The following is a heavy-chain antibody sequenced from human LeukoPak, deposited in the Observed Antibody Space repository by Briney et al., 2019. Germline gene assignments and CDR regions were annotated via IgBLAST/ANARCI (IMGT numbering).Heavy chain of an antibody. J-gene: IGHJ4*02. CDR1: GFTFSSYA. V-gene: IGHV4-59*08. CDR2: IYYSGST. CDR3: ARSTRYCSGGSCYSTDFDY. Sequence: GSLRLSCAASGFTFSSYAMSWVRQPPGKGLEWIGYIYYSGSTNYNPSLKSRVTISVDTSKNQFSLKLSSVTAADTAVYYCARSTRYCSGGSCYSTDFDYWGQGTLVTVSS. D-gene: IGHD2-15*01.